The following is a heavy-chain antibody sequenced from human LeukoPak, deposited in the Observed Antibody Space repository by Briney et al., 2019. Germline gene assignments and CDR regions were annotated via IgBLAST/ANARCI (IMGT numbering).Heavy chain of an antibody. CDR1: GFTLSRYW. Sequence: PGGSLRLSCVASGFTLSRYWMSWVRQAPGKGLEWVANMQEEGREKYYVGSVKGRFTISRDNAKNSLYLQMDSLRAEDTAVYYCAREYGWSFESWGQGTLVTVSS. CDR3: AREYGWSFES. D-gene: IGHD2-8*02. V-gene: IGHV3-7*01. CDR2: MQEEGREK. J-gene: IGHJ4*02.